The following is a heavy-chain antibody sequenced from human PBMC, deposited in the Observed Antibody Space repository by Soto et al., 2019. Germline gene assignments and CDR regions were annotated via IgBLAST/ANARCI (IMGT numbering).Heavy chain of an antibody. CDR1: GYTFTSYA. V-gene: IGHV1-3*01. Sequence: QVQLVQSGAEVKKPGASVKVSCKASGYTFTSYAMHWVRQAPGQRLEWMGWINAGNGNTKYSQNFQGRVTITRDTSAITAYMELSSLRSEDTAVYYCARGLTMVRGVILDAFDIWGQGTMVTVSS. CDR2: INAGNGNT. D-gene: IGHD3-10*01. J-gene: IGHJ3*02. CDR3: ARGLTMVRGVILDAFDI.